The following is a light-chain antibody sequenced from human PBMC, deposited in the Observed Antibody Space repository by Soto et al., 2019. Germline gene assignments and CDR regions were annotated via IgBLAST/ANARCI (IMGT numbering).Light chain of an antibody. CDR2: AAS. CDR3: QESFFTLGT. CDR1: QGISNY. J-gene: IGKJ1*01. V-gene: IGKV1-8*01. Sequence: ASRMTQPPSSRSAYPGDRVTITCRASQGISNYLAWYQQKPGKAPKLLIYAASTLDAGVPSRFSGSGSGTEFTLTINNLQREDFATYYCQESFFTLGTFGRGTNVAIK.